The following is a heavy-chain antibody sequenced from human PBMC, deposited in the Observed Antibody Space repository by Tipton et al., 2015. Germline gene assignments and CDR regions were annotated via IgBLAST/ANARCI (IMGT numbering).Heavy chain of an antibody. V-gene: IGHV4-59*01. CDR2: IQYSGGT. CDR3: ARARGRHGGLFDS. CDR1: SDSINKYY. Sequence: TLSLTCTVSSDSINKYYWSWIRQPPGKELQWIGYIQYSGGTNYNPSLESQVSMSVDTSKTQFSLEMRSVTATDTAVYYCARARGRHGGLFDSWGQGTLVTVSS. J-gene: IGHJ4*02. D-gene: IGHD4-23*01.